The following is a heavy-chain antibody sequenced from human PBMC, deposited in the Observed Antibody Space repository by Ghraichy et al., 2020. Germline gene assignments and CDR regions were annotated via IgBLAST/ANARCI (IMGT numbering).Heavy chain of an antibody. CDR1: GFTLSSYW. J-gene: IGHJ4*02. CDR3: VRARYIVSSGKFDS. D-gene: IGHD5/OR15-5a*01. CDR2: VNADGTTT. Sequence: GGSLRLSCIASGFTLSSYWMHWVRQVPGKGPVWVSRVNADGTTTNYADSVKGRFTISRDNAKNTLYLQMNDLRAEDTAMYYCVRARYIVSSGKFDSWGQGTLVTVSS. V-gene: IGHV3-74*01.